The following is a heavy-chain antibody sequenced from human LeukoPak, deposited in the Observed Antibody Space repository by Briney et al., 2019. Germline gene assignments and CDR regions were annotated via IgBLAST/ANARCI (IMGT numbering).Heavy chain of an antibody. CDR3: ARRRGTIVGAPYDY. CDR1: GITLSNYG. D-gene: IGHD1-26*01. CDR2: ISDSGGRT. V-gene: IGHV3-23*01. Sequence: AGGSLRLSCAVSGITLSNYGMSWVRQAPGKGLEWVAGISDSGGRTNYADSVKGRFTISRDNAKNSLYLQMNSLRAEDTAVYYCARRRGTIVGAPYDYWGQGTLVTVSS. J-gene: IGHJ4*02.